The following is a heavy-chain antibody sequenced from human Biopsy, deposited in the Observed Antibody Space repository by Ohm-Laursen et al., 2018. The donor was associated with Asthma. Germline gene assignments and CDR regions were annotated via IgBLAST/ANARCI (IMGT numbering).Heavy chain of an antibody. D-gene: IGHD6-13*01. CDR3: ARGPAWQQLDN. CDR2: IYSGGTS. CDR1: RFAVSRDH. J-gene: IGHJ4*02. V-gene: IGHV3-66*01. Sequence: SLRLSCTASRFAVSRDHMFWVRQAPGKGLEWVSVIYSGGTSHTADSVRGRFTISRDNAKNTLYLEMNSLRAEDTAVYYCARGPAWQQLDNWGQGTLVTVSS.